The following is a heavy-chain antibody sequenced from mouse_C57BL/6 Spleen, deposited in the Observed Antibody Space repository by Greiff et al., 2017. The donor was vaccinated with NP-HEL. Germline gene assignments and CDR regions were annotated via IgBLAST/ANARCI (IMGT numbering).Heavy chain of an antibody. V-gene: IGHV1-55*01. J-gene: IGHJ3*01. Sequence: VQLQQSGAELVKPGASVKMSCKASGYTFTSYWITWVKQRPGQGLEWIGDIYPGSGSTNYNEKFKSKATLTVDTSSSTAYMQLSSLTSEDSAVYYCARDYGSSYEFAYWGQRTLVTVSA. CDR1: GYTFTSYW. CDR3: ARDYGSSYEFAY. D-gene: IGHD1-1*01. CDR2: IYPGSGST.